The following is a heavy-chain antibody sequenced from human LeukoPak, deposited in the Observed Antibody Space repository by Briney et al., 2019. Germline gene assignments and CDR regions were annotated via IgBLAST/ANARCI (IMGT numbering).Heavy chain of an antibody. CDR3: ARGRDGYNYGTDY. CDR1: GYTFTGYY. Sequence: GSVKVSCKASGYTFTGYYMHWVRQAPGQGLEWMGWINPNSGGTNYAQKFQGWVTMTRDTSISTAYMELSRLRSDDTAVYYCARGRDGYNYGTDYWGQGTLVTVSS. D-gene: IGHD5-24*01. V-gene: IGHV1-2*04. J-gene: IGHJ4*02. CDR2: INPNSGGT.